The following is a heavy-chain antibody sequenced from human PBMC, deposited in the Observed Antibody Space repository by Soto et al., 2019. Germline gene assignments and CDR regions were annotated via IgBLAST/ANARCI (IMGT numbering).Heavy chain of an antibody. CDR2: ISGSGGST. CDR1: GFTFSSYA. Sequence: GGSLRLACAASGFTFSSYAMSWVRQAPGKGLEWVSAISGSGGSTYYADSVKGRFTISRDNSKNTLYLQMNSLRAEDTAVYYCAKGHRLAAAGYDAFDIWGQGTMVTVSS. D-gene: IGHD6-13*01. CDR3: AKGHRLAAAGYDAFDI. J-gene: IGHJ3*02. V-gene: IGHV3-23*01.